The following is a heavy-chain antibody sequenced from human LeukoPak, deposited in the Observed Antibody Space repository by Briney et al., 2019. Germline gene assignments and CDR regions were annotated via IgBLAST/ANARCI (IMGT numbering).Heavy chain of an antibody. D-gene: IGHD1-26*01. Sequence: ASVTVSFKASGYSFTGYYMHWVRQAHGQGMEWMGGINPKSGGTNYAQKFQGRVTMTRETSIRTVYMELSSLRSEDTAVYYCARGRWEWEPSSHPHDAFDIWGQGAMVTVSS. CDR2: INPKSGGT. CDR3: ARGRWEWEPSSHPHDAFDI. V-gene: IGHV1-2*02. J-gene: IGHJ3*02. CDR1: GYSFTGYY.